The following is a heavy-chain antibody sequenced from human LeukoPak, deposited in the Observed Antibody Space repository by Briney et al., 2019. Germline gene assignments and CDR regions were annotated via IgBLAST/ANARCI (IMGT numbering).Heavy chain of an antibody. V-gene: IGHV3-7*01. J-gene: IGHJ6*03. CDR1: GFTFTNYA. D-gene: IGHD3-16*02. CDR2: IKEDGSEK. Sequence: GRSLRLSCAASGFTFTNYAIHWVRQAPGKGLEWVANIKEDGSEKYYVDSVKGRFTMSRDNAKNSVYLQMNRLRVEDTAVYYCARRSYRGVIGLYYYYYMDVWGKGTPVTVSS. CDR3: ARRSYRGVIGLYYYYYMDV.